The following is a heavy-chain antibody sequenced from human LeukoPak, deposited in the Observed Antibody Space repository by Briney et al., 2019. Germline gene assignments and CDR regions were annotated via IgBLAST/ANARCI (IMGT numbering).Heavy chain of an antibody. Sequence: GGSLRLSCAASGFTFDDYGMSWVRQAPGKGLEWVSGINWNGGSTGYADSVKGRFTISRDNAKNSLYLQMNSRRAEDTALYYCARRGQYYYYYMDVWGKGTTVTVSS. CDR1: GFTFDDYG. J-gene: IGHJ6*03. V-gene: IGHV3-20*04. CDR3: ARRGQYYYYYMDV. CDR2: INWNGGST.